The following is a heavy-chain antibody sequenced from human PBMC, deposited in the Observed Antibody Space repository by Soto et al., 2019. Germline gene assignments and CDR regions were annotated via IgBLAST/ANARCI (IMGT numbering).Heavy chain of an antibody. CDR2: IYYSGTT. CDR1: GGSISSSSYY. J-gene: IGHJ4*02. Sequence: SETLSLTCTVSGGSISSSSYYWGWIRQPPGKGLEWIGSIYYSGTTYYNPSLKSRVTISVDTSKNQFSLELSSVTAADTAVYYCARHRGYYDILTGYYTELNFDYWGQGTLVNVS. D-gene: IGHD3-9*01. CDR3: ARHRGYYDILTGYYTELNFDY. V-gene: IGHV4-39*01.